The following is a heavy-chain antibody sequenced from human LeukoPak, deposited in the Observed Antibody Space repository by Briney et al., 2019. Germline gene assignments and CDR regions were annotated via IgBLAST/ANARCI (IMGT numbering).Heavy chain of an antibody. CDR3: ARRGTSSSWAHFDY. CDR1: GFTSSSHW. Sequence: PGGSLRLSCAASGFTSSSHWMTWVRQAPGKGLEWVANIKQDGSEKYYVDSVKGRFTISRDNAKNSLYLQMSSLGVEDTAVYYCARRGTSSSWAHFDYWGQGTLVTVSS. V-gene: IGHV3-7*05. D-gene: IGHD6-13*01. J-gene: IGHJ4*02. CDR2: IKQDGSEK.